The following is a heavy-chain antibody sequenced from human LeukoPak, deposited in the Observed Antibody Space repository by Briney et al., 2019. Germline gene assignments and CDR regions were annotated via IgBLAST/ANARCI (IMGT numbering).Heavy chain of an antibody. D-gene: IGHD4-17*01. V-gene: IGHV3-30-3*01. CDR3: ASDRESNTVTSDLGYYGMDV. CDR1: GFTFSSYA. CDR2: ISYDGSNK. J-gene: IGHJ6*02. Sequence: PGGSLRLSCAASGFTFSSYAMHWVRQAPGKGLEWVAVISYDGSNKYYADSVKGRFTISRDNSKNTLYLQMNSLRAEDTAVYYCASDRESNTVTSDLGYYGMDVWGQGTTVTVSS.